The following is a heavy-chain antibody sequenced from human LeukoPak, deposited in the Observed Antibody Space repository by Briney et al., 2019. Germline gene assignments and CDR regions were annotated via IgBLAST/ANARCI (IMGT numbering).Heavy chain of an antibody. CDR3: ARDLSSSSNFDY. CDR1: GGTFSSYA. Sequence: ASVKVSCKASGGTFSSYAISWVRQAPGQGLEWMGRIIPIFGIANYAQKFQGRVTFTADKSTSTAYMELSSLRSEDTAVYYCARDLSSSSNFDYWGQGTLVTVSS. J-gene: IGHJ4*02. D-gene: IGHD6-6*01. CDR2: IIPIFGIA. V-gene: IGHV1-69*04.